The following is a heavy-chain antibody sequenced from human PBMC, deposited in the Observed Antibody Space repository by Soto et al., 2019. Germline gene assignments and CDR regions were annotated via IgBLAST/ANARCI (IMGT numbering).Heavy chain of an antibody. CDR1: GYGFTTYY. CDR3: ARGISGTYTALDF. J-gene: IGHJ4*02. CDR2: INPNGGAT. Sequence: ASVKVSFKASGYGFTTYYLHWVRQAPGQGLEWLGMINPNGGATAYAQNFQGRVSMTTDMSTSTVFMDLSSLRFDDTAVYYCARGISGTYTALDFWGQGALVTVSS. V-gene: IGHV1-46*01. D-gene: IGHD1-26*01.